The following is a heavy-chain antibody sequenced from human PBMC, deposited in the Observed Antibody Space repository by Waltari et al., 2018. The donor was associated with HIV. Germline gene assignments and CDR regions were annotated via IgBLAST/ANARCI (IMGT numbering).Heavy chain of an antibody. V-gene: IGHV3-53*02. Sequence: EVQLVQSGGGVVSPEESVRLSCAVSGTLVSDNYMSWIRQAPGKGLEWVAVLYGDGTTYYADSVKGRFGVSRDKAKNMFFLQMDYPRGADSATYFCARGIRYYAPWGQGVLVSVS. D-gene: IGHD3-3*01. CDR2: LYGDGTT. J-gene: IGHJ5*02. CDR3: ARGIRYYAP. CDR1: GTLVSDNY.